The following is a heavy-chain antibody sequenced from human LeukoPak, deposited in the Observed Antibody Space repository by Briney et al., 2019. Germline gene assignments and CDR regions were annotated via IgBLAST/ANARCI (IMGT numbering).Heavy chain of an antibody. Sequence: SETLSLTCTVSGYSITSGYYWGWIRQPPGKGLEWIGSIYHSGSTYYNPSLKSRVTISVDTSKNQFSLKLSSVTAADTAVYYCARDLNSGSGSYSGATNWFDPWGQGTLVTVSS. J-gene: IGHJ5*02. CDR1: GYSITSGYY. V-gene: IGHV4-38-2*02. CDR3: ARDLNSGSGSYSGATNWFDP. CDR2: IYHSGST. D-gene: IGHD3-10*01.